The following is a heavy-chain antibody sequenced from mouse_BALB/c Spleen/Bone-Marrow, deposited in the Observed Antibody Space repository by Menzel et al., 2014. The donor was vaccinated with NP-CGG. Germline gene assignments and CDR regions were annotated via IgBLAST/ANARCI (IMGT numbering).Heavy chain of an antibody. CDR3: ASYVYGYYLGY. J-gene: IGHJ2*01. CDR1: GFNIKDTY. D-gene: IGHD2-10*02. CDR2: IDPANVNT. V-gene: IGHV14-3*02. Sequence: EGQLQESGAELVKPGASVKLSCTASGFNIKDTYMHWVKQRPEQGLEGIGRIDPANVNTKYDPKFQGKATITADTSSNTAYLQLSSLTSEDTAVYYCASYVYGYYLGYGGQGATLTVSS.